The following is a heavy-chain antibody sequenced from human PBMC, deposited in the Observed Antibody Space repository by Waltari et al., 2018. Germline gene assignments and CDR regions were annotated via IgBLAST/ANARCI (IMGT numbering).Heavy chain of an antibody. CDR3: ARDQEWLPNYYYYMDV. CDR2: ISSSSSYI. J-gene: IGHJ6*03. D-gene: IGHD3-3*01. V-gene: IGHV3-21*01. Sequence: EVQLVESGGGLVKPGGSLRLSCAASGFTFSSYSMNWVRQAPGKGLEWVSSISSSSSYIYYADSVKGRFTISRDNAKNSLYLQMNSLRAEDTAVYYCARDQEWLPNYYYYMDVWGKGTTVTVSS. CDR1: GFTFSSYS.